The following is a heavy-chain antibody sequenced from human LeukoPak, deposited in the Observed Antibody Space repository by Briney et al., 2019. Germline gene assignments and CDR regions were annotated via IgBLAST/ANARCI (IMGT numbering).Heavy chain of an antibody. CDR3: ARRGYSYGYFDY. D-gene: IGHD5-18*01. J-gene: IGHJ4*02. CDR1: GGSISSGGYY. CDR2: IYYSGNT. V-gene: IGHV4-31*03. Sequence: SETLSLTCTVSGGSISSGGYYWSWIRQHPGKGLEWIGYIYYSGNTYYNPSLKSRVTISVDTSKNQFSLKLSSVTAADTAVYYCARRGYSYGYFDYWGQGTLVTVSS.